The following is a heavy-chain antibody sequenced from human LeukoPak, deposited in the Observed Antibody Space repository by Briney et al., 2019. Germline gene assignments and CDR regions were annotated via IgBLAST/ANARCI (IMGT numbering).Heavy chain of an antibody. D-gene: IGHD3-22*01. V-gene: IGHV3-23*01. Sequence: GGSLRLSCTVTGFTFASVAMTWVRQAPGKGLEWVSTITGNGGETYYTDSVKGRFTISRDYSKNTLHLQINSLRVEDTAIYYYAKGPLLGSGYHPDYWGQGTLVTVSS. CDR3: AKGPLLGSGYHPDY. CDR1: GFTFASVA. CDR2: ITGNGGET. J-gene: IGHJ4*02.